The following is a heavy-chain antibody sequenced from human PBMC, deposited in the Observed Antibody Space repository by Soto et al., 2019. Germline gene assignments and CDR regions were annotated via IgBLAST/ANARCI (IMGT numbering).Heavy chain of an antibody. V-gene: IGHV4-34*01. Sequence: SSETLSLTCAVYGGSFSGYYWTWIRQPPGTGLEWIGEINHSGSTNYNPSLKSRVTISVDTSKNQFSLKLTSVTAADTAVYYCARGGITMVRGRHWFDHWGQGTLGTVSS. CDR1: GGSFSGYY. J-gene: IGHJ5*02. CDR2: INHSGST. CDR3: ARGGITMVRGRHWFDH. D-gene: IGHD3-10*01.